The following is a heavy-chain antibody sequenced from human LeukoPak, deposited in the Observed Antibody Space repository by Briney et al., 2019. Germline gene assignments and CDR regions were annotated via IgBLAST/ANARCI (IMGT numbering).Heavy chain of an antibody. CDR1: GFTFSRYW. Sequence: GGSLRLSCAVSGFTFSRYWMSWVRQAPGKGLEWVATIKEDGSEKYYVDSVKGRFTISRDNAKSSLYLRMNSLRVEDTAVYYCATRGGWYPRAFVHWGQGTLGTVSS. V-gene: IGHV3-7*01. CDR3: ATRGGWYPRAFVH. CDR2: IKEDGSEK. J-gene: IGHJ5*02. D-gene: IGHD6-19*01.